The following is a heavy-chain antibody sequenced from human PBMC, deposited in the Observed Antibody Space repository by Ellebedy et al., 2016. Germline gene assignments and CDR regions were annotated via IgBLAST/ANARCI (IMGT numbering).Heavy chain of an antibody. V-gene: IGHV4-38-2*02. CDR2: IYYSGST. D-gene: IGHD1-26*01. Sequence: SETLSLTCSVSGYSISSAYYWGWIRQPPGKGLEWIGSIYYSGSTYYNPSLKSRVTISVDTSKNQFSLKPSSVTAADTAVYYCARDGEHSGSSAFDYWGQGTLVTVSS. CDR1: GYSISSAYY. CDR3: ARDGEHSGSSAFDY. J-gene: IGHJ4*02.